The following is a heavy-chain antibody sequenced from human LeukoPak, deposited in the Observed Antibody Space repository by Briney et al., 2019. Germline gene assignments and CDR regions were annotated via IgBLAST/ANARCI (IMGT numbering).Heavy chain of an antibody. V-gene: IGHV3-7*01. CDR2: MNLDGSEK. CDR1: GFTFSSYW. J-gene: IGHJ4*02. CDR3: ARDDGFSCYSY. D-gene: IGHD3/OR15-3a*01. Sequence: GGSLRPSCAASGFTFSSYWMTWVRQAPGKGLAWVANMNLDGSEKFYVDSVKGRFTISRDNAKNSLFLQMNSLTAEDTAVYYCARDDGFSCYSYWGQGTLVTVSS.